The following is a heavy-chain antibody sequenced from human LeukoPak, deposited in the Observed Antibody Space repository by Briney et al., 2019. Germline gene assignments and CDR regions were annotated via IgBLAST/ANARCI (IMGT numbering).Heavy chain of an antibody. Sequence: GGSLRLSCTASGFTFGDYAMSWVRQAPGKGLEWVGFIRTKDYGGTREYAASVKGRFTISRDDSKSIAYLQMNSLKTGDTAVYYCTRDGLIGGGWSFDYWGQGTLVTVSS. CDR3: TRDGLIGGGWSFDY. J-gene: IGHJ4*02. V-gene: IGHV3-49*04. D-gene: IGHD6-19*01. CDR2: IRTKDYGGTR. CDR1: GFTFGDYA.